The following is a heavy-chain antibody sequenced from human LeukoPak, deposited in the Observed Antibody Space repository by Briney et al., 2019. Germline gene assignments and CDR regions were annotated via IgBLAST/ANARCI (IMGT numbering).Heavy chain of an antibody. Sequence: GGSLRLSCAASGFTFSGSAMHSVRQASGKGLEWVGRIRSKANSYATAYAASVKGRFTISRDDSKNTAYLQMNSLKTEDTAVYYCTPAGGSGSYSGYWGQGTLVTVSS. CDR1: GFTFSGSA. V-gene: IGHV3-73*01. CDR2: IRSKANSYAT. CDR3: TPAGGSGSYSGY. J-gene: IGHJ4*02. D-gene: IGHD3-10*01.